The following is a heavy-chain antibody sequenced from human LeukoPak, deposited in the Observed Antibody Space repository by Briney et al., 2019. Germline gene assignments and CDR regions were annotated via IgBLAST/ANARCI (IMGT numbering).Heavy chain of an antibody. CDR3: ARGLGPAQRDYYYYYMDV. CDR1: GFTFSSYD. V-gene: IGHV3-13*01. J-gene: IGHJ6*03. CDR2: IGTAGDT. Sequence: GGSLRLSCAASGFTFSSYDMHWVRHATGKGLEWVSAIGTAGDTYYPGSVKGRFTISRENAKNSLYLQMNSLRAGDTAVYYCARGLGPAQRDYYYYYMDVWGKGTTVTVSS. D-gene: IGHD3-16*01.